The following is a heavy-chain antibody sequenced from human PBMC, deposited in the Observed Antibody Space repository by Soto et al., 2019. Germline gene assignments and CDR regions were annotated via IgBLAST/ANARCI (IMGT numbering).Heavy chain of an antibody. J-gene: IGHJ4*02. CDR3: ARGVYDFWSGYYTLEKYYFDY. CDR1: GFTFSSYW. CDR2: IKQDRSEK. D-gene: IGHD3-3*01. V-gene: IGHV3-7*01. Sequence: GGSLRLSCAASGFTFSSYWMSWVRQAPGKGLEWVANIKQDRSEKYNVDSVKGRFTISRDNAKNSLYLQINCLRAEDTAVFYCARGVYDFWSGYYTLEKYYFDYWGQGT.